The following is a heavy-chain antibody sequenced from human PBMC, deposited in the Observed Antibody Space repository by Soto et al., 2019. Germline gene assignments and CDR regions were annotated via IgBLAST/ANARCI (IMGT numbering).Heavy chain of an antibody. J-gene: IGHJ4*02. CDR1: GFTFSSYG. CDR2: ISYDGSNK. CDR3: AKDGTPYGGSYYFDY. Sequence: QVQLVESGGGVVQPGRSRRLSCAASGFTFSSYGMHWVRQAPGKGLEWVAVISYDGSNKYYADSVKGRFTISRDNSKNTLYLQMNSLRAEDTAVYYCAKDGTPYGGSYYFDYWGQGTLVTVSS. D-gene: IGHD2-15*01. V-gene: IGHV3-30*18.